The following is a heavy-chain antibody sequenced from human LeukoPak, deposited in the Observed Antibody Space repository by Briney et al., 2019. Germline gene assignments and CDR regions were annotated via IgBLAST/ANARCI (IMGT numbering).Heavy chain of an antibody. V-gene: IGHV3-48*03. D-gene: IGHD3-16*01. CDR3: ARDRFSDWGDYYYYYMDV. Sequence: PGGSLRPSCAASGFTFSSYEMNWVRQAPGKGLEWVSYISSSGSTIYYADSVKGRFTISRDNAKNSLYLQMNSLRAEDTAVYYCARDRFSDWGDYYYYYMDVWGKGTTVTVSS. CDR1: GFTFSSYE. CDR2: ISSSGSTI. J-gene: IGHJ6*03.